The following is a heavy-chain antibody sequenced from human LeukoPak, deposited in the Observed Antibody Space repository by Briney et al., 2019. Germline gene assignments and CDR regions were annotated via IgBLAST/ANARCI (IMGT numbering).Heavy chain of an antibody. V-gene: IGHV3-30*18. D-gene: IGHD6-19*01. J-gene: IGHJ4*02. CDR2: ISYDGSNK. Sequence: GSLRLSCAASGFTFSSYGMHWVRQAPGKGLEWVAVISYDGSNKYYADSVKGRFTISRDNSKNTLYLQMNSLRAEDTAVYYCAKDDRWLVPYYWGQGTLVTVSS. CDR1: GFTFSSYG. CDR3: AKDDRWLVPYY.